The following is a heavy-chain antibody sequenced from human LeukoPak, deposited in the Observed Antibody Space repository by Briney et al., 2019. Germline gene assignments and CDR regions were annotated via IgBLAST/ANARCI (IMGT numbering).Heavy chain of an antibody. CDR1: GGTFSSYT. Sequence: SVRVSCKASGGTFSSYTISWVRQAPGQGLEWMGRIIPILGIANYAQKFQGRVTITADKSTSTAYMELSSLRSEDTAVYYCARAPVIVGATIFDYWGQGTLVTVSS. J-gene: IGHJ4*02. CDR2: IIPILGIA. V-gene: IGHV1-69*02. D-gene: IGHD1-26*01. CDR3: ARAPVIVGATIFDY.